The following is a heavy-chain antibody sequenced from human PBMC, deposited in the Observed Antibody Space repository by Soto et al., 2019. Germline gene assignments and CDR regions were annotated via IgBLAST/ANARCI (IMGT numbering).Heavy chain of an antibody. CDR3: GPRSFARDAFGV. CDR1: GFSLSTSGVG. CDR2: IYWNDDK. V-gene: IGHV2-5*01. J-gene: IGHJ3*01. D-gene: IGHD3-3*01. Sequence: QITLKESGPTLVKPTQTLTLTCTFSGFSLSTSGVGVGWIRQPPGKAPEWLALIYWNDDKHYSPSLKSRLTIAAHPPKTQVLLTRTNIDSVDTATYSCGPRSFARDAFGVWGQGTMVTLSS.